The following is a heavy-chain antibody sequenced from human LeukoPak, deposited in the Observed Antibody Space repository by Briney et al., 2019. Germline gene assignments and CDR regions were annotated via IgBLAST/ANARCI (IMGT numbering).Heavy chain of an antibody. CDR3: AREYSGSYNY. Sequence: SETLSLTCTVSGGSISSYYWSWIRQPPGKGLEWVGYIYYSGSTNYNPSLKSRVTISVDTSRNQFSLKLSSVTAADTAVYYCAREYSGSYNYWGQGTLVTVSS. J-gene: IGHJ4*02. V-gene: IGHV4-59*01. CDR2: IYYSGST. D-gene: IGHD1-26*01. CDR1: GGSISSYY.